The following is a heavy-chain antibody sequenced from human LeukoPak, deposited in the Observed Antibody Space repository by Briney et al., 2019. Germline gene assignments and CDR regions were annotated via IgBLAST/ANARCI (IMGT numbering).Heavy chain of an antibody. V-gene: IGHV4-30-4*01. CDR1: GGSISSGDYY. Sequence: SETLSLTCTVSGGSISSGDYYWSWIRQPPGKGLEWIGYIYYSGSTYYNPSLKSRVTISVDTSKNQFSLKLSSVTAADTAVYYRARARDPGYSSGWYYRYLGAFDIWGQGTMVTVSS. CDR2: IYYSGST. J-gene: IGHJ3*02. CDR3: ARARDPGYSSGWYYRYLGAFDI. D-gene: IGHD6-19*01.